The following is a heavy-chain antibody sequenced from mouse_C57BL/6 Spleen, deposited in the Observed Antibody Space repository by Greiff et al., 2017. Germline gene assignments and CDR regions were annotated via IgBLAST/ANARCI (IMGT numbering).Heavy chain of an antibody. V-gene: IGHV5-4*01. D-gene: IGHD2-4*01. CDR1: GFTFSSYA. J-gene: IGHJ3*01. Sequence: EVHLVESGGGLVKPGGSLKLSCAASGFTFSSYAMSWVRQTPEKRLEWVATISDGGSYTYYPDNVKGRFTISRDNAKNNLYLQMSHLKSEDTAMYYGAREAYDYDEGTWFAYWGQGTLVTVSA. CDR3: AREAYDYDEGTWFAY. CDR2: ISDGGSYT.